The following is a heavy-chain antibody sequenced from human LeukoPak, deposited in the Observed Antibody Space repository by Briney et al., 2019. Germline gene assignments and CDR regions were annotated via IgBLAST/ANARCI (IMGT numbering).Heavy chain of an antibody. CDR1: GFTFSNYA. Sequence: GGSLRLSCAASGFTFSNYAMSWVRQAPGKGLEWVSAISGSGGSTYYADSVKGRFTISRDNAKNSLYLQMNSLRAEDTAVYYCAREWGGGSKGYWGQGTLVTVSS. CDR2: ISGSGGST. CDR3: AREWGGGSKGY. D-gene: IGHD1-26*01. V-gene: IGHV3-23*01. J-gene: IGHJ4*02.